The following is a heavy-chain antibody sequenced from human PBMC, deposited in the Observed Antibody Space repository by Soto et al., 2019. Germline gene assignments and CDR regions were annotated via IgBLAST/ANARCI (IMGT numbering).Heavy chain of an antibody. J-gene: IGHJ4*02. D-gene: IGHD1-7*01. CDR1: GFTFSSYA. Sequence: PWGALRLSCAASGFTFSSYAMSWVRQPPGKGLEWVSAISGSGGSTYYADSVKGRFTISRDNSKNTLYLQMNTLGAEDTAVYYCARDGIGGTVFRGYFDYWGRGTVVTVSS. CDR3: ARDGIGGTVFRGYFDY. V-gene: IGHV3-23*01. CDR2: ISGSGGST.